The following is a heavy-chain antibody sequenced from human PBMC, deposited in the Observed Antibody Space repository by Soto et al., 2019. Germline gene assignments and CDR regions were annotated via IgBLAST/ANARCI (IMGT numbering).Heavy chain of an antibody. V-gene: IGHV3-72*01. D-gene: IGHD6-19*01. CDR1: GSGFTFSDHY. Sequence: EVQLVESGGGLVQPGGSLRLSCVASGSGFTFSDHYMDWVRQAPGKGLEWVGRIKNKGNSYTTEYAASVNGRFTISRDDSKSSLYLQMRSLKIEDTAVYHCTRGYSGVNVYAFDIWGQGTMVSVSS. J-gene: IGHJ3*02. CDR3: TRGYSGVNVYAFDI. CDR2: IKNKGNSYTT.